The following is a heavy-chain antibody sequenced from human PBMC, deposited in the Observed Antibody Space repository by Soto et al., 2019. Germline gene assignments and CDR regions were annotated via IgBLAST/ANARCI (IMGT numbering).Heavy chain of an antibody. Sequence: SETLSLTCTISGGSISSYYWSWIRQPPGKGLEWIGYIYYSGSTNYNPSLKSRVTISVDTSKNQFSLKLSSVTAADTAVYYCARKGSLVVPFDIWGQGTMVTVSS. D-gene: IGHD2-15*01. CDR3: ARKGSLVVPFDI. CDR1: GGSISSYY. CDR2: IYYSGST. V-gene: IGHV4-59*08. J-gene: IGHJ3*02.